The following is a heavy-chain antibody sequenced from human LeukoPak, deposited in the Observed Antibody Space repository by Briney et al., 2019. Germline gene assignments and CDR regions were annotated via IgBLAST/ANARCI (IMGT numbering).Heavy chain of an antibody. J-gene: IGHJ4*02. D-gene: IGHD2-21*02. CDR3: AKDRVLVTATFFFDF. CDR2: ISYDGNTK. V-gene: IGHV3-30*18. Sequence: GGSLILSCAASGFTFGSYGMHWVRQAPGKGLEWVAIISYDGNTKQYADSVKGRFTTSRDNSKNTLYLQMNSLRGEDSAVYYCAKDRVLVTATFFFDFWGQGTLVTVSS. CDR1: GFTFGSYG.